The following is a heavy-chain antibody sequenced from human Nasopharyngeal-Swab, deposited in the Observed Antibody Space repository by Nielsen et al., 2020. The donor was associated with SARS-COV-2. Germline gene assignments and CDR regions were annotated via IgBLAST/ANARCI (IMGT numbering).Heavy chain of an antibody. CDR3: ARDGLYSSSWYSSGWFDP. D-gene: IGHD6-13*01. J-gene: IGHJ5*02. V-gene: IGHV3-21*01. CDR1: GFTLSDYW. CDR2: ISSSFSYI. Sequence: GGSLGLSCSAAGFTLSDYWMHWVRQAPGKGLEWVSSISSSFSYIYYADSVKGRFTISRDNAKNSLYLQMNSLRAEDTAVYYCARDGLYSSSWYSSGWFDPWGQGTLVTVSS.